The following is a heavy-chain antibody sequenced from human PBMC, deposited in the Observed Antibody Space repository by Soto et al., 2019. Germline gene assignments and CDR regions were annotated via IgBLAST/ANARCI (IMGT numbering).Heavy chain of an antibody. CDR2: TYYRGST. CDR3: ARAVGFGVVTPFFDY. CDR1: CGSISSSSHY. D-gene: IGHD3-3*01. J-gene: IGHJ4*02. Sequence: PSETLSLTCNVSCGSISSSSHYWGWIRQSPGKRLEWIGSTYYRGSTHYNPSLKTRVTISVDTSKNQVSLKLYSVTAADTSVYYCARAVGFGVVTPFFDYWGKGTLVTVSS. V-gene: IGHV4-39*01.